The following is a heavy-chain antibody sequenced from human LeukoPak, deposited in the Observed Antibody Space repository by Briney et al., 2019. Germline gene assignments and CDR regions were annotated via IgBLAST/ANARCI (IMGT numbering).Heavy chain of an antibody. Sequence: GGSLRLSCAASGFTFSSYSMNWVRQAPGKGLEWVSSISSSGSYIYYADSVKGRFTISRDNAKNSLYLQMNSLRAEDTAVYYCARDNIVGAGGCYFDYWGQGTLVTVSS. D-gene: IGHD1-26*01. CDR1: GFTFSSYS. J-gene: IGHJ4*02. CDR3: ARDNIVGAGGCYFDY. V-gene: IGHV3-21*01. CDR2: ISSSGSYI.